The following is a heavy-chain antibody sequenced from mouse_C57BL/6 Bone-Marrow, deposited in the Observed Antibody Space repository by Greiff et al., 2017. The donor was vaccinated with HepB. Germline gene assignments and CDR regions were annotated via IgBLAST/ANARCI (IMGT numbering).Heavy chain of an antibody. CDR3: ARRDGYLYYFDY. CDR2: IYPSDSET. J-gene: IGHJ2*01. Sequence: QVQLQQPGAELVRPGSSVKLSCKASGYTFTSYWMDWVKQRPGQGLEWIGNIYPSDSETHYNQKFKDKATLTVDKSSSTAYMQLSSLTSEDSAVYYCARRDGYLYYFDYWGQGTTLTVSS. CDR1: GYTFTSYW. D-gene: IGHD2-3*01. V-gene: IGHV1-61*01.